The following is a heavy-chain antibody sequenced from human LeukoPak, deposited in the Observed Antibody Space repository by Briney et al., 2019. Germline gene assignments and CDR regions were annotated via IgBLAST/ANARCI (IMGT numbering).Heavy chain of an antibody. D-gene: IGHD4-23*01. CDR2: INHSGST. CDR3: ARGHVLMTTVVTNRTYYFDY. Sequence: SETLSLTCAVYGGSFSGYYWSWIHQPPGKGLEWIGEINHSGSTNYNPSLKSRVTISVDTSKNQFSLKLSSVTAADTAVYYCARGHVLMTTVVTNRTYYFDYWGQGTLVTVSS. J-gene: IGHJ4*02. CDR1: GGSFSGYY. V-gene: IGHV4-34*01.